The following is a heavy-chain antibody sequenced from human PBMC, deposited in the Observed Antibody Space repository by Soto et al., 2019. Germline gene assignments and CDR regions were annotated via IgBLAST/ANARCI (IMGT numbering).Heavy chain of an antibody. CDR1: GGTFSSYA. CDR2: IIPIFGTA. Sequence: GASVKVSCKASGGTFSSYAISWVRQAPGQGLEWMGGIIPIFGTANYAQKFQGRVTITADESTSTAYMELSSLRSEDTAVYYCARCYYYDGSGYQNIYYCCQGTLLTVSS. CDR3: ARCYYYDGSGYQNIYY. J-gene: IGHJ4*01. V-gene: IGHV1-69*13. D-gene: IGHD3-22*01.